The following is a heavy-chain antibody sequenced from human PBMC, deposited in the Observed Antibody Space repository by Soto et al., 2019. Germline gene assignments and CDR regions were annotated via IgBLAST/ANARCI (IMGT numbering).Heavy chain of an antibody. CDR1: GGSISSSSYY. J-gene: IGHJ3*02. Sequence: TLSLTCTVSGGSISSSSYYWGWIRQPPGKGLEWIGGIYYSGSTYYNPSLKSRVTISVDTSKNQFSLKLSSVTAADTAVYYCARQGPQWLVRAYAFDIWGQGTMVTVSS. CDR2: IYYSGST. CDR3: ARQGPQWLVRAYAFDI. V-gene: IGHV4-39*01. D-gene: IGHD6-19*01.